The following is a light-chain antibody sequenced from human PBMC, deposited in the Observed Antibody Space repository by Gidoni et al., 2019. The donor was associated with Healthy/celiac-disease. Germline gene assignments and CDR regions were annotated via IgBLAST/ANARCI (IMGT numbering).Light chain of an antibody. Sequence: EIVLTQSPATLSLSPGKRATLSCRASQSVSSYLAWYQQKPGQAPRLLIYDASNRATGIPARFSGSGSGPDFTLTISSLEPEDFAVYYCQQRSNWPPVTFGGGTKVEIK. CDR2: DAS. J-gene: IGKJ4*01. CDR3: QQRSNWPPVT. CDR1: QSVSSY. V-gene: IGKV3-11*01.